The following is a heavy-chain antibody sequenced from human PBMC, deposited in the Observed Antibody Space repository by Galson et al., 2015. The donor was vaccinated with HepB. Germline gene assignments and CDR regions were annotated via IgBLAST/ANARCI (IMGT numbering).Heavy chain of an antibody. CDR1: GGSFSGYY. CDR2: INHSGST. V-gene: IGHV4-34*01. CDR3: ARGPLRQWLVFYVY. J-gene: IGHJ4*02. D-gene: IGHD6-19*01. Sequence: ETLSLTCAVYGGSFSGYYWSWIRQPPGKGLEWIGEINHSGSTNYNPSLKSRVTISVDTSKNQFSLKLSSVTAADTAVYYCARGPLRQWLVFYVYWGQGTLVTVSS.